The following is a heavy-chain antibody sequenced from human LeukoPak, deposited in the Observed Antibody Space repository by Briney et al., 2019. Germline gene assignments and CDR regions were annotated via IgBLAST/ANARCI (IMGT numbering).Heavy chain of an antibody. CDR2: INHSGST. V-gene: IGHV4-34*01. CDR3: ARVPGYCSSTSCYREGSFDY. Sequence: SETLSLTCAVYGGSFSGYYWSWIRQPPGKGLEWIGEINHSGSTNYNPSLKSRVTISVDTSKNQFSLKLSSVTAADTAVYYCARVPGYCSSTSCYREGSFDYWGQGTLVTVSS. J-gene: IGHJ4*02. D-gene: IGHD2-2*01. CDR1: GGSFSGYY.